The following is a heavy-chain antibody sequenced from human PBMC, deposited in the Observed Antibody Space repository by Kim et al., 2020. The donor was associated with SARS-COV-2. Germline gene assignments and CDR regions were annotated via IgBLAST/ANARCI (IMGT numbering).Heavy chain of an antibody. CDR1: GFTFTTYW. J-gene: IGHJ2*01. CDR2: INDAGTST. V-gene: IGHV3-74*01. CDR3: VTDRWIVDHDWYFES. D-gene: IGHD5-12*01. Sequence: GGSLRLSCAASGFTFTTYWMHWVRQAPGKGLLWLSRINDAGTSTSYAKSVQGRFTTSRDNAQNTLYLQMNSLRAEDTAVYYCVTDRWIVDHDWYFESWGRVTVVTVST.